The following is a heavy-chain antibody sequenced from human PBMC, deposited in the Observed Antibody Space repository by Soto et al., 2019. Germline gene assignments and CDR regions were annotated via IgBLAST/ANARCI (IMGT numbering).Heavy chain of an antibody. Sequence: GGSLRLSCAASGFTFSSYGMHWVRQAPGKGLEWVAVISYDGSNKYYADSVKGRFTIPRDNSKNTLYLQMNSLRAEDTAVYYCAKDQVLRFLEWMTNYYYYYGMDVWGQGTTVTVSS. D-gene: IGHD3-3*01. V-gene: IGHV3-30*18. CDR2: ISYDGSNK. J-gene: IGHJ6*02. CDR3: AKDQVLRFLEWMTNYYYYYGMDV. CDR1: GFTFSSYG.